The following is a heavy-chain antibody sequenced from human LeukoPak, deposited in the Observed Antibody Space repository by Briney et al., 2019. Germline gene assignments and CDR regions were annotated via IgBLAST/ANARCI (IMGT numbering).Heavy chain of an antibody. CDR3: ARGGNRFGGFYFDY. CDR1: ADSLSSGGHC. J-gene: IGHJ4*02. V-gene: IGHV4-31*03. D-gene: IGHD3-10*01. CDR2: IHHSGSS. Sequence: SQTLSLTCTVSADSLSSGGHCWAWLRQLPGKGLESIGFIHHSGSSRHNPSLEDRVAISVDASRKQFALRLSSVTAADTAIYYCARGGNRFGGFYFDYWGQGIQVIVSS.